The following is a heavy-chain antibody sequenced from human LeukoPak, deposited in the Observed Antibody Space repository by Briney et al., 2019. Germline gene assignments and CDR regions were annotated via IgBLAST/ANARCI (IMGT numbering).Heavy chain of an antibody. V-gene: IGHV3-21*01. CDR3: ARAHRYCSSTSCPFDP. CDR2: ISSSSRYI. J-gene: IGHJ5*02. CDR1: GFNFSTYT. D-gene: IGHD2-2*01. Sequence: GGSLRLSCEVSGFNFSTYTMNWVRQSPGKGLEWVSSISSSSRYIYYADSVKGRFTISRDNAKNSLYLQMNSLRAEDTAVYYCARAHRYCSSTSCPFDPWGQGTLVTVSS.